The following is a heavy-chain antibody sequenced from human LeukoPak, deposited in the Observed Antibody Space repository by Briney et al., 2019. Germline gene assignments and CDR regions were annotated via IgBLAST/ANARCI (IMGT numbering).Heavy chain of an antibody. CDR2: INHSGST. Sequence: PSETLSLTCAVYGGSFSGYYWSWIRQPPGKGLEWIGEINHSGSTNYNPSLKSRVTISVDTSKNQFSLKLSSVTAADTAVYYCARVNDCSGSSCFSRGFDPWGQGTLITVSS. V-gene: IGHV4-34*01. CDR1: GGSFSGYY. D-gene: IGHD2-15*01. J-gene: IGHJ5*02. CDR3: ARVNDCSGSSCFSRGFDP.